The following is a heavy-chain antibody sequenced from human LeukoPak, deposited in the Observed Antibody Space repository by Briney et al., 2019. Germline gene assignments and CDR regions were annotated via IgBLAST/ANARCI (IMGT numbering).Heavy chain of an antibody. D-gene: IGHD3-10*01. J-gene: IGHJ4*02. Sequence: TLSLTCAVSGGSISSSNWWSWVLQPPGKGLEWLALIYWDDDKRYSPSLKSRLTITKDTSKNQVVLTMTNMDPVDTATYYCAHEGELMVRGALTLDYWGQGTLVTVSS. CDR1: GGSISSSNW. CDR2: IYWDDDK. CDR3: AHEGELMVRGALTLDY. V-gene: IGHV2-5*08.